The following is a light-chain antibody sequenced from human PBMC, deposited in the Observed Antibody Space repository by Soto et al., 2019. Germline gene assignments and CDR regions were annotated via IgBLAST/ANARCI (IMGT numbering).Light chain of an antibody. V-gene: IGKV1-5*03. CDR2: KTS. CDR1: QSISSW. CDR3: QHYYSYPWT. Sequence: DIQMTQSPSTLSASVGDRVTITCRASQSISSWLAWYQQKPGKAPKLLIYKTSSVESGVPSRFSGSGSGTEFTITISSLQPDDYATYYCQHYYSYPWTFGQGPKVEIK. J-gene: IGKJ1*01.